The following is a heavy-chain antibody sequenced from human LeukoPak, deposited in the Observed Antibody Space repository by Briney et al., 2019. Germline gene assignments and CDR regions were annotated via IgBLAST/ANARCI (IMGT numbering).Heavy chain of an antibody. J-gene: IGHJ1*01. CDR3: AKDTYYNILTGYRYTEYFQH. CDR2: ISGSGGST. Sequence: GGSLRLSCAASGFTFSSYAMSWVRQAPGKGLEWVSAISGSGGSTYYADSVKGRFTISRDNSKNTLYLQMNSLRAEDTAVYYCAKDTYYNILTGYRYTEYFQHWGQGTLVTVSS. D-gene: IGHD3-9*01. CDR1: GFTFSSYA. V-gene: IGHV3-23*01.